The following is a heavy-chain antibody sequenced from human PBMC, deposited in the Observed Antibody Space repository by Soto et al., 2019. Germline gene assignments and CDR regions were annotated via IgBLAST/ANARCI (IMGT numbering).Heavy chain of an antibody. Sequence: QVQLQQWGAGLLNPSETLALTCSVYGGSFSGSYCSWIRQPPGKVLEWIGEINHSGSTNYNPSLKSRVTISVDTSKHPFSLKLSSVTAADTAVYYCASAGTAMARDYWGQGTLVTVSS. V-gene: IGHV4-34*01. CDR1: GGSFSGSY. J-gene: IGHJ4*02. CDR3: ASAGTAMARDY. D-gene: IGHD5-18*01. CDR2: INHSGST.